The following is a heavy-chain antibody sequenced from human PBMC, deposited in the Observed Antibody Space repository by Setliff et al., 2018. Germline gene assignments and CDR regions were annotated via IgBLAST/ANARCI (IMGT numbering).Heavy chain of an antibody. V-gene: IGHV4-59*03. CDR3: TVYNTGSSKDHY. J-gene: IGHJ4*02. Sequence: SETLSLTCTVSGDSISDYYWTWIRQPPGKGLEWIGYIHYSGSTNYNPSLKSRVTISVDTSKNQFSLKLSSVTAADTALYYCTVYNTGSSKDHYWGQGTPVTVSS. CDR2: IHYSGST. D-gene: IGHD2-8*02. CDR1: GDSISDYY.